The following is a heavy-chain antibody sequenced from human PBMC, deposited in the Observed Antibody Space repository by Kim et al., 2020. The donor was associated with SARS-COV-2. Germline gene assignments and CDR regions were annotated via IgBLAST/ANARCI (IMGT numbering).Heavy chain of an antibody. D-gene: IGHD3-9*01. J-gene: IGHJ3*02. CDR2: IYYSGST. V-gene: IGHV4-31*03. CDR3: AREKPLRYFDWLLLADAFDI. Sequence: SETLSLTCTVSGGSISSGGYYWSWIRQHPGKGLEWIGYIYYSGSTYYNPSLKSRVTISVDTSKNQFSLKLSSVTAADTAVYYCAREKPLRYFDWLLLADAFDIWGQGTMVTVSS. CDR1: GGSISSGGYY.